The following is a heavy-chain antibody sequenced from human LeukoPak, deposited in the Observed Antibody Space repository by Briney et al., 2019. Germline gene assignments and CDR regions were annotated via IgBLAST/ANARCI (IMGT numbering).Heavy chain of an antibody. V-gene: IGHV1-18*01. CDR2: ISAYNGNT. CDR1: GYTFTSYG. CDR3: ARDRESGSYYPKPCDY. D-gene: IGHD1-26*01. J-gene: IGHJ4*02. Sequence: ASVKVSCKASGYTFTSYGISWVRQAPGQGLEWMGWISAYNGNTNYAQKLQGRVTMTTDTSTSTAYMELRSLRSDDTAVYYCARDRESGSYYPKPCDYWGQGTLATVSS.